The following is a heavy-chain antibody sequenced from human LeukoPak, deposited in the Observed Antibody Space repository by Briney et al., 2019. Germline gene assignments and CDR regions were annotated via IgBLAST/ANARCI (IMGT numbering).Heavy chain of an antibody. V-gene: IGHV4-39*01. Sequence: SETLSLTCTVAGDSITSTLYYWGWIRQPPGKGLEWIGSVYYSGSTYYNPSPKSRLTMSVDTSKNQFSLKLSSVTAADTAVYSCARLCFFGSGSYYHFDSWGQGTLVTVSS. J-gene: IGHJ4*02. D-gene: IGHD3-10*01. CDR1: GDSITSTLYY. CDR2: VYYSGST. CDR3: ARLCFFGSGSYYHFDS.